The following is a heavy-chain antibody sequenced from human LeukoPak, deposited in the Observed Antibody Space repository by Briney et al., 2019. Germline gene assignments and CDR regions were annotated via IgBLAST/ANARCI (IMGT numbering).Heavy chain of an antibody. CDR2: IKPDGNEK. D-gene: IGHD3-10*01. CDR3: ARIGGWFGNDY. V-gene: IGHV3-7*05. CDR1: GFTFSSYW. J-gene: IGHJ4*02. Sequence: GGSQRLSCAASGFTFSSYWMSWVREAPGKGLGWVANIKPDGNEKYYVDSLKGRFTISRDNAKNSLYLQMNSLRAEDTAVYYCARIGGWFGNDYWGQGTPVTVSS.